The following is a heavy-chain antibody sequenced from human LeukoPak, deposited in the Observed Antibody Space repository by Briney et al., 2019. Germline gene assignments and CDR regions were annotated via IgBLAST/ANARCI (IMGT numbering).Heavy chain of an antibody. CDR3: ARDPDSGNSFDS. V-gene: IGHV3-74*01. Sequence: GGSLRLSCAASGFTFSSYAMSWVRQAPGKGLVWVSRINSDGTSTSYADSVKGRFTISRDNAKNTLYLQMNSLRAEDMAVYYCARDPDSGNSFDSWGQGTLVTVSS. CDR1: GFTFSSYA. CDR2: INSDGTST. D-gene: IGHD1-26*01. J-gene: IGHJ5*01.